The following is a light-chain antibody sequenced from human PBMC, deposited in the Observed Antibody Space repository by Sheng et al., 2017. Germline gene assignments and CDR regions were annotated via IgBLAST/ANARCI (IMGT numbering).Light chain of an antibody. CDR2: RAS. CDR3: QQYDNLPMYT. J-gene: IGKJ2*01. CDR1: QSISTW. Sequence: DIQMTQSPSTLSASVGDRVTITCRASQSISTWLAWYQQKPGKAPKVLIYRASNLESGVPSRFSGSGSGTEFTLTINSLQSEDFATYYCQQYDNLPMYTFGQGTKLEIK. V-gene: IGKV1-5*03.